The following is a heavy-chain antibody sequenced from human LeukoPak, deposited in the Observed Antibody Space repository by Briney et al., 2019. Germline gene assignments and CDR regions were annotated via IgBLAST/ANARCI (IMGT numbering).Heavy chain of an antibody. CDR3: ARTTTQRGYRYFDY. V-gene: IGHV3-66*01. Sequence: PGGSLRLSCAASGFTVSSNYISWVRQAPGKGLEWVSGIYSGGSTYYADSVKGRFTITRDNSKNTLYLQMNSLRAEDTAVYYCARTTTQRGYRYFDYWGQGTLVTVSS. CDR2: IYSGGST. CDR1: GFTVSSNY. J-gene: IGHJ4*02. D-gene: IGHD5-12*01.